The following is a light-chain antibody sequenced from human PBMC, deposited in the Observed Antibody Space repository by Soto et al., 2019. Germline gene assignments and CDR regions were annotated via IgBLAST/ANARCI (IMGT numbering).Light chain of an antibody. CDR3: QQYVTSPWA. V-gene: IGKV3-20*01. CDR2: GAS. Sequence: ELVLTQSPGTLSLSPGERATLSCRASQSVSSSFLAWYKQKPGQDPRLLIYGASNRANGIPDRFSGSGSGTEFTLTISRLEPEDFAVYYCQQYVTSPWAFGQGTKVAIE. CDR1: QSVSSSF. J-gene: IGKJ1*01.